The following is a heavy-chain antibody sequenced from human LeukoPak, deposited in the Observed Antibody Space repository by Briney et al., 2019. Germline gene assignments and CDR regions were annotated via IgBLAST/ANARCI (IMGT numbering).Heavy chain of an antibody. V-gene: IGHV4-39*01. CDR2: IYYSGST. Sequence: SSETLSLTCTVSGDSISSRNYYWGWIRQPPGKGLEWIGSIYYSGSTSYNGSLKSRVTISIDTSKNQFSLKLSSVTAADTAVYYCARLRKLVVTHPIDYWDQGTLVTVSS. CDR3: ARLRKLVVTHPIDY. D-gene: IGHD3-22*01. CDR1: GDSISSRNYY. J-gene: IGHJ4*02.